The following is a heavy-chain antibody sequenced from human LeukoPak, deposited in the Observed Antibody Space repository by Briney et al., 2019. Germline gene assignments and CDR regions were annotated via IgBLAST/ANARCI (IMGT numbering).Heavy chain of an antibody. V-gene: IGHV4-34*01. CDR2: IYHSGGA. Sequence: PSETLSLTCGVSGGSFSISYWSWIRQTPGKGLEWIGQIYHSGGANYNPSLRSRVTISIDTSKNQLSLRLSSVTAADTAVYYCARHRSYCFDSWGQGTLVTVSS. CDR1: GGSFSISY. CDR3: ARHRSYCFDS. J-gene: IGHJ4*02. D-gene: IGHD3-10*01.